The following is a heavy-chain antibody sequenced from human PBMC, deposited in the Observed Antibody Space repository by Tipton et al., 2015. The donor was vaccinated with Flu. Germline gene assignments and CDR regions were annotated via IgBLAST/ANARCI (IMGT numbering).Heavy chain of an antibody. CDR3: ARRISTARGVLDY. J-gene: IGHJ4*02. D-gene: IGHD3-10*01. CDR1: GFTFSSYA. V-gene: IGHV3-64*01. Sequence: SLRLSCAVSGFTFSSYAMHWVRQAPGKGLEYVSAISSNGGTTYYANSVKDRFTISRDNSKNTLYLQMGSLRGEDMAVYYCARRISTARGVLDYWGQGILVTVSS. CDR2: ISSNGGTT.